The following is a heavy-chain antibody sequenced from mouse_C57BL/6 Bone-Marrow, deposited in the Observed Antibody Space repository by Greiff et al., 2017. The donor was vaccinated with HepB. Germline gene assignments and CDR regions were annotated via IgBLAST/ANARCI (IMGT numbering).Heavy chain of an antibody. CDR3: ARGKYSYWYFDV. CDR1: GYAFTNYL. V-gene: IGHV1-54*01. J-gene: IGHJ1*03. CDR2: INPGCGGT. D-gene: IGHD5-1*01. Sequence: VQLQQSGAELVRPGTSMKVSCKASGYAFTNYLIEWVKQRPGQGLEWIGVINPGCGGTNYNEKFKGKATLTADKSSSTAYMQLSSLTSEDSAVFFCARGKYSYWYFDVWGTGTTVTVSS.